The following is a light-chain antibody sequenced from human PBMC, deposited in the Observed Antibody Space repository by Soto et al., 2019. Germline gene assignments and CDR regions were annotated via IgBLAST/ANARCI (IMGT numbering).Light chain of an antibody. J-gene: IGKJ4*01. CDR3: QQRYSTPPLT. V-gene: IGKV1-39*01. Sequence: DIQMTQAPSSLSASVGDRVTITCRASQSISSYLNWYQQKPGKAPKLLIYAASSLQSGVPSRFSGSGSRTDFTLTISSLQPEDFATYYCQQRYSTPPLTFGGGTHVEIK. CDR2: AAS. CDR1: QSISSY.